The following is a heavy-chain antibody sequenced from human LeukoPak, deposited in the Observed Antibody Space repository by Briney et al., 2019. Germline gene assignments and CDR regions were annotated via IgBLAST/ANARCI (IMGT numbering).Heavy chain of an antibody. D-gene: IGHD3-10*01. CDR1: GYVYTSHW. J-gene: IGHJ4*02. Sequence: ASVKVSCKASGYVYTSHWMHWVRQAPGQGLEWMGGIIPIFGTANYAQKFQGRVTITADESTSTGYMELSSLRSEDTAVYYCARVYYYGSGSYNIFDYWGQGTLVTVSS. CDR2: IIPIFGTA. CDR3: ARVYYYGSGSYNIFDY. V-gene: IGHV1-69*13.